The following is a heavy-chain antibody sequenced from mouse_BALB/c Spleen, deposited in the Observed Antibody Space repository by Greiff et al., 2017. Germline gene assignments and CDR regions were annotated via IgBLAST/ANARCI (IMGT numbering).Heavy chain of an antibody. CDR3: AIYRYDVAWFAY. Sequence: VKLMESGPGLVAPSQSLSITCTVSGFSLTSYGVHWVRQPPGKGLEWLGVIWAGGSTNYNSALMSRLSISKDNSKSQVFLKMNSLQTDDTAMYYCAIYRYDVAWFAYWGQGTLVTVSA. V-gene: IGHV2-9*02. D-gene: IGHD2-14*01. J-gene: IGHJ3*01. CDR2: IWAGGST. CDR1: GFSLTSYG.